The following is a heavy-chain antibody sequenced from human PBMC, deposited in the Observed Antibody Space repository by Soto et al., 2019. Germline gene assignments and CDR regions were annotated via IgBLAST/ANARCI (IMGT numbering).Heavy chain of an antibody. D-gene: IGHD3-3*01. Sequence: QVQLQESGPGLVKPSQTLSLTCTVSGGSISSGGYYWSWIRQHPGKGLEWIGYLYYSGSTYYNPSLKSRVTISVDTSKNQFSLKLSSVTAADTAVYYCARSARRTIFGVVIRWFDPWGQGTLVTVSS. J-gene: IGHJ5*02. CDR1: GGSISSGGYY. V-gene: IGHV4-31*03. CDR2: LYYSGST. CDR3: ARSARRTIFGVVIRWFDP.